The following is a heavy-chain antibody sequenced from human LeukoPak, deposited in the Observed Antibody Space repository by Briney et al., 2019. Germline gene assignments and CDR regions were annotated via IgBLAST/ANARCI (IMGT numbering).Heavy chain of an antibody. D-gene: IGHD6-19*01. J-gene: IGHJ4*02. CDR3: ARGQQWLEAFDY. CDR2: VNPNSGGT. V-gene: IGHV1-2*02. CDR1: GYTFTGYY. Sequence: ASMKVSCKTPGYTFTGYYIHWVRQAPGQGLEWMGWVNPNSGGTHCAQKFQGRVTMTRDTSINTVYMALNWLTSDDTAVYYCARGQQWLEAFDYWGQGTLVTVSS.